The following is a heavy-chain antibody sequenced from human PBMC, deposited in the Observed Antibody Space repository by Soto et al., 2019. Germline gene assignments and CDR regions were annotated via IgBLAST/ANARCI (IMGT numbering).Heavy chain of an antibody. D-gene: IGHD4-17*01. V-gene: IGHV4-59*08. J-gene: IGHJ4*02. Sequence: QVQLQESGPGLVKPSETLSLTCTVSAGSVSGYYWSWIRQPPGKAPEWIGYVRYTGSTKYNPSLTHRVTISVAVAKTQFSLRLSSVTAVDPAVYYCTRHDGNYRNVLDYWGQGALVTVSS. CDR2: VRYTGST. CDR3: TRHDGNYRNVLDY. CDR1: AGSVSGYY.